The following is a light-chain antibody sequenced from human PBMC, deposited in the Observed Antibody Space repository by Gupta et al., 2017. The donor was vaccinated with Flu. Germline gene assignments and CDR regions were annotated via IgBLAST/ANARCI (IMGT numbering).Light chain of an antibody. Sequence: DIVMTQSPDSLAASLGERASINCKTSQNIIYKSINKNYLAWYQQKVGHPPKLIIYWATTRESVVPDRFSGGGSGTDFTLTISSLQAEDVALYYCQQYYSTPYSFGQGTKLEIK. V-gene: IGKV4-1*01. CDR2: WAT. CDR3: QQYYSTPYS. J-gene: IGKJ2*03. CDR1: QNIIYKSINKNY.